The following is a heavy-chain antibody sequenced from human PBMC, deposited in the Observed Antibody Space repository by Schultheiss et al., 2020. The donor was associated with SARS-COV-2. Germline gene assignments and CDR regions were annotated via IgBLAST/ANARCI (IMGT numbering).Heavy chain of an antibody. V-gene: IGHV3-23*01. CDR3: ARAPPHCSGDSCNSNFFDY. D-gene: IGHD2-15*01. J-gene: IGHJ4*02. CDR1: GFTFSSYA. Sequence: GGSLRLSCAASGFTFSSYAMSWVRQAPGKGLEWVSAISGSGGSTYYADSVKGRFTISRDNSKNTLYLQMNSLRAEDTAVYYCARAPPHCSGDSCNSNFFDYWGQGTLVTVAS. CDR2: ISGSGGST.